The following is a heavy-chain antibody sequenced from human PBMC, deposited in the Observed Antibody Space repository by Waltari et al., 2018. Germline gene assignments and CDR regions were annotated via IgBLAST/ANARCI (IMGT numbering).Heavy chain of an antibody. V-gene: IGHV3-49*04. CDR3: TRGPWGSGSYYNFDY. CDR1: GFTFGDYA. J-gene: IGHJ4*02. CDR2: MRRKAYGGTT. Sequence: EVQLVESGGGLVQPGRSLRLSCTASGFTFGDYAMSWVRQAPGRGLEVVGFMRRKAYGGTTGYAASVKGRFTISRDDSKSIAYLQMNSLKTEDTAVYYCTRGPWGSGSYYNFDYWGQGTLVTVSS. D-gene: IGHD3-10*01.